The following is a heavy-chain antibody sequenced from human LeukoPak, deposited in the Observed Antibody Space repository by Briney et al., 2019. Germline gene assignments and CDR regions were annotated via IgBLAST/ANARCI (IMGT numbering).Heavy chain of an antibody. V-gene: IGHV3-23*01. CDR1: GFMFSTYA. J-gene: IGHJ3*02. D-gene: IGHD2-15*01. CDR2: ISDSGSNT. Sequence: PGGSLRLSCAASGFMFSTYAMSWVRQAPGKGLEWVSGISDSGSNTYYADSVKGRFTISRDNSKNSLYLQMNSLRAEDTALYHCARSGRYCSGGNCYSGAFDIWGQGTMVTVSS. CDR3: ARSGRYCSGGNCYSGAFDI.